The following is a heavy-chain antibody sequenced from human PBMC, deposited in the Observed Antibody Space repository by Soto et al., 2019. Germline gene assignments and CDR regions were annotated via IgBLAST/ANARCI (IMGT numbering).Heavy chain of an antibody. CDR1: GGSFSGYY. V-gene: IGHV4-34*01. D-gene: IGHD6-13*01. Sequence: SETLSLTCAVYGGSFSGYYWSWIRQPPGKGLEWIGEINHSGSTNYNPSLKSRVTISVDTSKNQFSLKLSSVTAADTAVYYCARGRIAAAGTGEYYYYYYGMDVWGQGTTVTVSS. CDR2: INHSGST. CDR3: ARGRIAAAGTGEYYYYYYGMDV. J-gene: IGHJ6*02.